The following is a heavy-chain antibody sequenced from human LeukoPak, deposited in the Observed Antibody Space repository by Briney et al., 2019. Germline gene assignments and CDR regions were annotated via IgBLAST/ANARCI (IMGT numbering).Heavy chain of an antibody. D-gene: IGHD6-19*01. CDR1: GFTFSSYG. J-gene: IGHJ6*02. V-gene: IGHV3-30*18. CDR2: ISYDGSNK. Sequence: SGGSLRLSCAASGFTFSSYGMHWVRQAPGKGLEWVAVISYDGSNKYYADSVKGRFTISRDNSKNTLYLQMNSLRAEDTAVYYCAKEEGIAVAGTFYYGMDVWGQGTTVTVSS. CDR3: AKEEGIAVAGTFYYGMDV.